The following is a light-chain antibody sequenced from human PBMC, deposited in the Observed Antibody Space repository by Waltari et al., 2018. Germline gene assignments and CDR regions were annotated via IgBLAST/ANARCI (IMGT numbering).Light chain of an antibody. Sequence: EIVLTQSPGTLSLSPGERATLSCWASQSVGRALAWYQQKRGQAPRLLIYGASTRASGIPDRFSRSGSGTDFSLTINRLEPEDFAVYYCQHYVRLPVTFGQGTKVEIK. CDR2: GAS. CDR1: QSVGRA. V-gene: IGKV3-20*01. CDR3: QHYVRLPVT. J-gene: IGKJ1*01.